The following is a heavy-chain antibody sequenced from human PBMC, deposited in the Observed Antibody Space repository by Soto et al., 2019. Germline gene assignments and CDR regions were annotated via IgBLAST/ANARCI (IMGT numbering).Heavy chain of an antibody. V-gene: IGHV3-53*01. Sequence: EVQLVESGGGLIQPGGSLRLSCAVSGFTVSNNYMSWVRQAPGKGLEGVSVIYSGGYTAYGDSVKGRFTISRDNSKNTLYPQMKSAGAAASAVFSWGTAPGGGGYWGQGTLVTVSS. D-gene: IGHD3-10*01. J-gene: IGHJ4*02. CDR2: IYSGGYT. CDR3: GTAPGGGGY. CDR1: GFTVSNNY.